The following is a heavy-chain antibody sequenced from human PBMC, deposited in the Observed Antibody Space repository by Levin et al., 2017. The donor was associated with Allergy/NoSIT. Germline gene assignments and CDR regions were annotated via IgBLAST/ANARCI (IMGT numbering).Heavy chain of an antibody. CDR1: GFTFSSYG. CDR2: IWYDGSNK. V-gene: IGHV3-33*01. CDR3: ARDSSGDGDYFDY. Sequence: GGSLRLSCAASGFTFSSYGMHWVRQAPGKGLEWVAVIWYDGSNKYYADSVKGRFTISRDNSKNTLYLQMNSLRAEDTAVYYCARDSSGDGDYFDYWGQGTLVTVSS. J-gene: IGHJ4*02. D-gene: IGHD4-17*01.